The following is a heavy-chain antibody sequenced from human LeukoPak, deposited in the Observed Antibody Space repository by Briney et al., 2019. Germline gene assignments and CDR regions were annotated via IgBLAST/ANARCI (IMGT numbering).Heavy chain of an antibody. J-gene: IGHJ4*02. CDR2: ISSSSSYI. Sequence: PGGSLRLSCAASGFTFSSYSMNWVRQAPGKGLEWVSSISSSSSYIYYADSVKGRFTISRDNAKNSLYLQMNSLRAEDTAVYYCAKEVGRYCSGGTCYFRGFDYWGQGTLVTVSS. CDR1: GFTFSSYS. V-gene: IGHV3-21*04. D-gene: IGHD2-15*01. CDR3: AKEVGRYCSGGTCYFRGFDY.